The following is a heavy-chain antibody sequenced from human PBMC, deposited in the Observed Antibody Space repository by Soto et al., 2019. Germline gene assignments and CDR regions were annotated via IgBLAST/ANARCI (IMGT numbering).Heavy chain of an antibody. Sequence: PGGSLRLSCAASGFTFSSYAMSWVRQAPGKGLEWVSAISGSGGSTYYADSVKGRFTISRDNSKNTLYLQMNSLRAEDTAVYYCAKMVVEYYGSGSYYIYYYGMDVWGQGTTVTVSS. J-gene: IGHJ6*02. V-gene: IGHV3-23*01. D-gene: IGHD3-10*01. CDR2: ISGSGGST. CDR1: GFTFSSYA. CDR3: AKMVVEYYGSGSYYIYYYGMDV.